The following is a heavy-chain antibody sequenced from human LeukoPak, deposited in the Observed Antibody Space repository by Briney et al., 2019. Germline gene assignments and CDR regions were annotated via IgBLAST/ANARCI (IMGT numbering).Heavy chain of an antibody. V-gene: IGHV1-8*01. D-gene: IGHD3-22*01. CDR3: ARGPYDSSGYRFDS. J-gene: IGHJ4*02. CDR1: GYTFTSYD. CDR2: MNPNSGNT. Sequence: ASVEVSCKASGYTFTSYDINWVRQATGQGLEWMGWMNPNSGNTGYAQKLQGRVTLTRNNSINTAYMELSSLRSEDTAVYYCARGPYDSSGYRFDSWGQGTLVTVSS.